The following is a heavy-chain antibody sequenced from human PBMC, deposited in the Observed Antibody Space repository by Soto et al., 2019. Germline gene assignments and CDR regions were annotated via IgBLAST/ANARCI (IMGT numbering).Heavy chain of an antibody. Sequence: PGGSLRLSCAASGFTFSSYAMSWVRQAPGEGLEWVSAISGSGGSTYYADSVKGRFTISRENSKNTLYLQMNSLRAEDTAVYYCAKPGWGQWELSDYWGQGTLVNVSS. J-gene: IGHJ4*02. CDR1: GFTFSSYA. D-gene: IGHD1-26*01. V-gene: IGHV3-23*01. CDR2: ISGSGGST. CDR3: AKPGWGQWELSDY.